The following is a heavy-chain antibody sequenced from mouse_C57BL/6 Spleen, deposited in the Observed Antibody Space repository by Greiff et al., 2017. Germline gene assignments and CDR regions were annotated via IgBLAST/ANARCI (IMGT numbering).Heavy chain of an antibody. Sequence: DVKLVESGPGLVKPSQSLSLTCSVTGYSITSGYYWNWIRQFPGNKLEWMGYISYDGSNNYNPSLKNRISITRDTSKNQFFLKLNSVTTEDTATYYCARGPGDYWGQGTTLTVSS. CDR1: GYSITSGYY. CDR2: ISYDGSN. CDR3: ARGPGDY. V-gene: IGHV3-6*01. J-gene: IGHJ2*01.